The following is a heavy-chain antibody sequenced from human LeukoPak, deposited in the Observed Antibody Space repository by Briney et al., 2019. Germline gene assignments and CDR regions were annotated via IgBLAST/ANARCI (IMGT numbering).Heavy chain of an antibody. J-gene: IGHJ4*02. V-gene: IGHV4-38-2*01. CDR1: GYSISSGYY. CDR3: ARQTPGFDC. D-gene: IGHD1-14*01. CDR2: IYHSGST. Sequence: SETLSLTCAVSGYSISSGYYWGWIRQPPGKGLEWIGSIYHSGSTYYNPSLKSRVTISVDTSKNQFSLKLSSVTAADTAVYYCARQTPGFDCWGQGTLVTVSS.